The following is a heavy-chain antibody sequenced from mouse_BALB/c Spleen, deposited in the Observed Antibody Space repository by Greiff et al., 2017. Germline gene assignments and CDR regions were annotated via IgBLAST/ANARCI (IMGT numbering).Heavy chain of an antibody. CDR2: IRNKANGYTT. CDR3: ARDGYYPYYYAMDY. D-gene: IGHD2-3*01. V-gene: IGHV7-3*02. J-gene: IGHJ4*01. CDR1: GFTFTDYY. Sequence: DVQLVESGGGLVQPGGSLRLSCATSGFTFTDYYMSWVRQPPGKALEWLGFIRNKANGYTTEYSASVKGRFTISRDNSQSILYLQMNTLRAEDSATYYCARDGYYPYYYAMDYWGQGTSVTVSS.